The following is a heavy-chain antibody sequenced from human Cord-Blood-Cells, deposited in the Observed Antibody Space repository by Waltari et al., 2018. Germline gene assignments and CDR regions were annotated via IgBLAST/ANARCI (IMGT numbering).Heavy chain of an antibody. CDR3: ARSKLPGVGDY. V-gene: IGHV1-8*03. J-gene: IGHJ4*02. D-gene: IGHD7-27*01. CDR2: VNPNSGNT. Sequence: QVQLVQSGAEVKKPGASVKVSCKASGYTFTSYDINWVRQATGQGLEWMGGVNPNSGNTGDAQKFQGRVNITRNTSISTAYMELSSLRSEDTAVYYCARSKLPGVGDYWGQGTLVTVSS. CDR1: GYTFTSYD.